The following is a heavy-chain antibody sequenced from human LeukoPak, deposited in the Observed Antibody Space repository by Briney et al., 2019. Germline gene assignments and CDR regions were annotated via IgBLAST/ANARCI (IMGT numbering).Heavy chain of an antibody. D-gene: IGHD4-23*01. J-gene: IGHJ3*01. V-gene: IGHV3-21*01. CDR3: ARERYSLVTGDAFDL. Sequence: GGSLRLSCAASGFTFSHYWMSWVRQAPGKGLEWVSSIDSSSTYISYADSVKGRFTISRDNARNSLYLRLNGLRAEDTAVYFCARERYSLVTGDAFDLWGQGTMVIVSS. CDR1: GFTFSHYW. CDR2: IDSSSTYI.